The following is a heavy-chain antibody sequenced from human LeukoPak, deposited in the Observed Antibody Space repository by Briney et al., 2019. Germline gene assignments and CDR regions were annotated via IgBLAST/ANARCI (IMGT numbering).Heavy chain of an antibody. D-gene: IGHD5-12*01. CDR2: ISYDGSNK. CDR3: ARGKRGYSGYDCFDY. CDR1: GFTFSSYA. V-gene: IGHV3-30*04. Sequence: AGGSLRLSCAASGFTFSSYAMHWVRQAPGKGLEWVAVISYDGSNKYYADSVKGRFTISRDNSKNTLYLQMNSLRAEDTAVYYCARGKRGYSGYDCFDYWGQGTLVTVSS. J-gene: IGHJ4*02.